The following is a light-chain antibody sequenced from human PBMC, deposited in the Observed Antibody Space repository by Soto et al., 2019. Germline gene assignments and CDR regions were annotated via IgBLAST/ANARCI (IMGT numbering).Light chain of an antibody. CDR2: DVT. V-gene: IGLV2-14*03. CDR3: SSFTTVNTFVV. Sequence: QSVLTQPASVSGFPGQSITISCTGSRSDVGGYNYVSWYQQHPAKAPKMIIYDVTSRPSGVSNRFSGSKSGNTASLTISGLQAEDEADYYCSSFTTVNTFVVFGRGTNVTVL. CDR1: RSDVGGYNY. J-gene: IGLJ2*01.